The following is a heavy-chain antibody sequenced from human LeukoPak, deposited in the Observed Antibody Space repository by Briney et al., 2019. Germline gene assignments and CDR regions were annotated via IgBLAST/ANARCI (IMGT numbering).Heavy chain of an antibody. D-gene: IGHD3-22*01. V-gene: IGHV3-21*01. CDR2: ISSSSSYI. CDR3: AREGTTMIVVVNSGAFDI. CDR1: GFTFSSYS. J-gene: IGHJ3*02. Sequence: GGSLRLSCAASGFTFSSYSMNWVRQAPGKGLEWVSSISSSSSYIYYADSVKGRFTISSDNSKNTLYLQMNSLRAEDTAVYYCAREGTTMIVVVNSGAFDIWGQGTMVTVSS.